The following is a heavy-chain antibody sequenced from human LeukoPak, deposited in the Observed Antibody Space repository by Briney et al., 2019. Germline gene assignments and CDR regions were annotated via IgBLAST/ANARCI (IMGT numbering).Heavy chain of an antibody. D-gene: IGHD3-10*01. CDR2: ISYDGSNK. Sequence: GGSLRLSCAASGFTFSSYAMHWVCQAPAKGLEWEAVISYDGSNKYYADSVKGRFTISRDNSKNTLYLQMNSLRAEDTAVYYCARDYQAQRITMVRVAPGYWGQGTLVTVSS. CDR1: GFTFSSYA. V-gene: IGHV3-30-3*01. CDR3: ARDYQAQRITMVRVAPGY. J-gene: IGHJ4*02.